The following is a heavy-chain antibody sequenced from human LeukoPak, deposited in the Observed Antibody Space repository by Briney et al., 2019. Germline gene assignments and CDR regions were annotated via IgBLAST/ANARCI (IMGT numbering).Heavy chain of an antibody. CDR3: ARVTRHGDYVEPPHLDY. J-gene: IGHJ4*02. CDR2: INPSGGST. V-gene: IGHV1-46*01. D-gene: IGHD4-17*01. Sequence: ASVKVSCKASGYTFTSYYMHRVRQAPGQGLEWMGIINPSGGSTSYAQKFQGRVTMTRDTSTSTVYMELSSLRSEDTAVYYCARVTRHGDYVEPPHLDYWGQGTLVTVSS. CDR1: GYTFTSYY.